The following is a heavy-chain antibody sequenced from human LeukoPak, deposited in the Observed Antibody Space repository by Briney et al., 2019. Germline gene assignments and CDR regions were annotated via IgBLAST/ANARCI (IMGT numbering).Heavy chain of an antibody. V-gene: IGHV3-53*01. CDR3: ARGGDDIVVATYYYYYGMDV. CDR2: IYSGGST. Sequence: TGGSLRLSCAASGFTVSSNYMSWVRQAPGKGLEWVSVIYSGGSTYYADSVKGRFTISRDNPKNTLYLQMNSLRAEDTAVYYCARGGDDIVVATYYYYYGMDVWGQGTTVTVSS. CDR1: GFTVSSNY. D-gene: IGHD2-15*01. J-gene: IGHJ6*02.